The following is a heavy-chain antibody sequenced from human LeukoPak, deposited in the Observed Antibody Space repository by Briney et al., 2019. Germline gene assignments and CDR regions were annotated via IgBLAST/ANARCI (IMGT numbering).Heavy chain of an antibody. V-gene: IGHV3-7*01. D-gene: IGHD2-8*01. CDR1: GFTFSSYW. CDR2: IKQDGSEK. CDR3: ARGSALGILMAFDI. J-gene: IGHJ3*02. Sequence: GGSLRLSCAASGFTFSSYWMSWVRQAPGKGLEWVVNIKQDGSEKYYVDSVKGRFTISRDNAKNSLYLQMNSLRAEDTAVYYCARGSALGILMAFDIWGQGTMVTVSS.